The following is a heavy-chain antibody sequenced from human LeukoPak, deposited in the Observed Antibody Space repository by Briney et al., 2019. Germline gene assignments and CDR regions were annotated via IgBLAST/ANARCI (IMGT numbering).Heavy chain of an antibody. CDR2: ISGDGGRT. D-gene: IGHD2-15*01. V-gene: IGHV3-64*02. CDR1: GFTFSSYE. CDR3: ARGGYCSVDGCYGIDY. J-gene: IGHJ4*02. Sequence: GGSLRLSCAVSGFTFSSYEMHWVRQAPGKGLEYVSTISGDGGRTYYGDSVKVRFTISRDNSKSTLYLQMGSLGTEDMAVYYCARGGYCSVDGCYGIDYWGQGTLVTVSS.